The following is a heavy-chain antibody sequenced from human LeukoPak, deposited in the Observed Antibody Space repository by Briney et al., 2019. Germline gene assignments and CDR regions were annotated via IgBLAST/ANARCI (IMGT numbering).Heavy chain of an antibody. CDR1: GFTFDDYA. J-gene: IGHJ3*02. V-gene: IGHV3-9*01. CDR2: ISWNSGSI. CDR3: AKDMITFGGVIVKGDAFDI. Sequence: GRSLRLSCAASGFTFDDYAMHWVRQAPGKGLEWVSGISWNSGSIDYADSVKGRFTISRDNSKNTLYLQMNSLRAEDTAVYYCAKDMITFGGVIVKGDAFDIWGQGTMVTVSS. D-gene: IGHD3-16*02.